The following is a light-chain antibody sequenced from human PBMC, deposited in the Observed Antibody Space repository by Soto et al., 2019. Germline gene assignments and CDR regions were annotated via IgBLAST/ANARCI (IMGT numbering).Light chain of an antibody. J-gene: IGKJ1*01. CDR3: QQYNNWPRGT. CDR1: QSVSSSY. CDR2: GAS. V-gene: IGKV3-15*01. Sequence: EIVLTHSPGTLSLSPGERATLSFSASQSVSSSYLAWYQQKPGQAPRLLIYGASTRATGIPARFSGSGSGTEFTLTISSLQSEDFAVYYCQQYNNWPRGTFGQGTKVDIK.